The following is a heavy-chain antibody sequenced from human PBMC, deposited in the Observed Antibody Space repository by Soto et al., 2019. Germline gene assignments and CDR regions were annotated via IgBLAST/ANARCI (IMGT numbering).Heavy chain of an antibody. CDR3: AKDLAGYSDSPV. D-gene: IGHD5-12*01. CDR2: ISGSGGST. CDR1: GFTFSSYA. V-gene: IGHV3-23*01. J-gene: IGHJ6*02. Sequence: LRLSCAASGFTFSSYAMSWVRQAPGKGLEWVSAISGSGGSTYYADSVKGRFTISRDNSKNTLYLQMNSLRAEDTAVYYCAKDLAGYSDSPVWGQGTTVTVSS.